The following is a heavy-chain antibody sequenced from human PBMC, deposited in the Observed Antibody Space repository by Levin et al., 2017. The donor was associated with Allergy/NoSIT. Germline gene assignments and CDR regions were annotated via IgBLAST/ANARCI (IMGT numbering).Heavy chain of an antibody. D-gene: IGHD6-19*01. CDR1: GFTFNNYA. J-gene: IGHJ3*02. V-gene: IGHV3-30*04. CDR2: IGYDGSNK. Sequence: GGSLRLSCAASGFTFNNYAMHWVRQAPGKGLEWVAVIGYDGSNKYYADSAKGRFTISRDNSKNTLYLQMNSLRAEDTAVYYCGSHTQVTSITVAGGYDAFDIWGQGTMVTVSS. CDR3: GSHTQVTSITVAGGYDAFDI.